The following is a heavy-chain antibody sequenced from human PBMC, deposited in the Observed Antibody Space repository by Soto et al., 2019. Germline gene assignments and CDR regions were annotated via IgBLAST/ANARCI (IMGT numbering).Heavy chain of an antibody. CDR1: GYTFASYA. CDR3: ARDTPPPDY. V-gene: IGHV1-18*01. CDR2: ISAYNGNT. Sequence: QVQLVQSGAEVKKTGASVKVSCKASGYTFASYAISWMRQAPGQGLEWMGWISAYNGNTNYAQKLQGRVTMTTDTSTSADYIKLRSLRADDTAVYYCARDTPPPDYWGQGTLVTVSS. J-gene: IGHJ4*02.